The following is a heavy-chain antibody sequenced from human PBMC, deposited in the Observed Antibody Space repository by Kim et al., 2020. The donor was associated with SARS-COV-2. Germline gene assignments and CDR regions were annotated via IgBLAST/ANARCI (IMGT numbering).Heavy chain of an antibody. CDR2: ISYDGSNK. CDR3: ARDSNSPNAFDI. J-gene: IGHJ3*02. Sequence: GGSLRLSCAASGFTFSSYAMHWVRQAPGKGLEWVAVISYDGSNKYYADSVKGRFTISRDNSKNMLYLQMNSLRAEDTAVYYCARDSNSPNAFDIWGQGTMVTVSS. V-gene: IGHV3-30*04. D-gene: IGHD2-21*01. CDR1: GFTFSSYA.